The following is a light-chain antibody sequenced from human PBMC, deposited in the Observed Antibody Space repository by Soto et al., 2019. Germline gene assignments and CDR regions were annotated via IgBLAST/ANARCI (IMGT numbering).Light chain of an antibody. J-gene: IGLJ1*01. V-gene: IGLV2-14*01. CDR3: SSYSSSGTLYV. CDR2: DVN. CDR1: SSDVGVYNY. Sequence: QSVLTQPASVSGSPGQSITISCTGPSSDVGVYNYVSWYQHHPGKAPKLMIYDVNNRPSGISNRFFGSKSGNTASLTISGLQTEDEADYYCSSYSSSGTLYVFGTGTKLTVL.